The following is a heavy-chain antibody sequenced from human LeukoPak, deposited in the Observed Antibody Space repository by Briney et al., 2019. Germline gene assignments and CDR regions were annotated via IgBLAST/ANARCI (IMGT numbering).Heavy chain of an antibody. V-gene: IGHV4-59*11. Sequence: SETLSLTCSVSGGSMSGHYWIWIRQPQGKGLEWIGYVFDSGNTNNILALKSRVATSFDTASTHSSLKLNSVTASDSGIYFCARSLGDDSWVALRGYYYMDVWGRGTTVTVSS. CDR3: ARSLGDDSWVALRGYYYMDV. J-gene: IGHJ6*03. CDR2: VFDSGNT. D-gene: IGHD3-3*01. CDR1: GGSMSGHY.